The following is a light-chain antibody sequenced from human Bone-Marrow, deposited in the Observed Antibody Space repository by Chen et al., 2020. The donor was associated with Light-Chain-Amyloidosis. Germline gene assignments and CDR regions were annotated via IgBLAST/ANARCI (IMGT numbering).Light chain of an antibody. CDR2: EDD. CDR3: QSYQGSSQGV. Sequence: NFMLTQPTALSESPVKTGRISLTRSRGSNATNYVQWYQQRPGSSPTPVIYEDDQRPSGVPDRFSGSIDRSSNSASLTISGLKTEDEADYYCQSYQGSSQGVFGGGTKLTVL. J-gene: IGLJ3*02. V-gene: IGLV6-57*01. CDR1: RGSNATNY.